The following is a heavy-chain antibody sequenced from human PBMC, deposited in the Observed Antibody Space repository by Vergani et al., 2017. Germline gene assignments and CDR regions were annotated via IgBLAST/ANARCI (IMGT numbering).Heavy chain of an antibody. D-gene: IGHD2-15*01. J-gene: IGHJ6*02. CDR2: IYPGDSDT. V-gene: IGHV5-51*01. Sequence: EVQLVQSGAEVKKPGESLKISCKGSGYSFTSYWIGWVRQMPGKGLKWMGIIYPGDSDTRYSPSFQGQVTISADKSISTAYLQWSSLKASDTAMYYCARYCSGGSCYETFYGMDVWGQGTTVTVSS. CDR3: ARYCSGGSCYETFYGMDV. CDR1: GYSFTSYW.